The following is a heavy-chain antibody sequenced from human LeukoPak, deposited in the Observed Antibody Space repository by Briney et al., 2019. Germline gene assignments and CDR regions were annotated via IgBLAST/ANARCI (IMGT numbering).Heavy chain of an antibody. Sequence: PSETLSLTCTVSGGSISSYYWSWIRQPPGKGLEWLGYIYYSGSTNYNPSLKSRVTISVDTSKNQFSLKLSSVTAADTAVYYCARGYSNYDYYMDVWGKGTTVTVSS. CDR2: IYYSGST. CDR3: ARGYSNYDYYMDV. V-gene: IGHV4-59*01. D-gene: IGHD4-11*01. CDR1: GGSISSYY. J-gene: IGHJ6*03.